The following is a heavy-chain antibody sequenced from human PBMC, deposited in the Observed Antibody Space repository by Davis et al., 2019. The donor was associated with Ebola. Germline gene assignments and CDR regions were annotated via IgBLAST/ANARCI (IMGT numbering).Heavy chain of an antibody. CDR1: GFTFSSYG. CDR3: AKRDDVGSGYDSDNGFDY. J-gene: IGHJ4*02. D-gene: IGHD3-3*01. Sequence: GESLKIPCAASGFTFSSYGMHRVRQAPGQGLEWVANIKQDGSEKYYVDSVKGRFTISRDNAKNSLYLQMNSLRAEDAAVYYCAKRDDVGSGYDSDNGFDYWGQGTLVTVSS. CDR2: IKQDGSEK. V-gene: IGHV3-7*03.